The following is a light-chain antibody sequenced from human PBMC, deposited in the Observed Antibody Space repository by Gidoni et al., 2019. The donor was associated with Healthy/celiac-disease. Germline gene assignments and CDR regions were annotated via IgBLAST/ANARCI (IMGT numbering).Light chain of an antibody. CDR3: QQYNNWLALT. CDR1: QSVSSN. Sequence: EIVMTQSPPTLSVSPGERATLSCRASQSVSSNLAWYQQKPGQAPRLLIYGASTRATGIPARFSGSGSGTEFTLTISSLQSEDFAVYYCQQYNNWLALTFGGGTKVEIK. V-gene: IGKV3-15*01. J-gene: IGKJ4*01. CDR2: GAS.